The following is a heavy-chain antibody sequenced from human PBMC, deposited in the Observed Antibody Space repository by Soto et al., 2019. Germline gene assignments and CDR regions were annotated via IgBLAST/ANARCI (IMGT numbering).Heavy chain of an antibody. D-gene: IGHD6-6*01. CDR1: GDSISSYY. Sequence: PSETLSLTCTVSGDSISSYYWGWIRQPPGKGLGWIGYIHYSGSTNYNPSLRSRVTISVDTPKNQFALKVNSLTAADTAVYYCARGGLAARKGRWFDPWGQGTLVTVSS. J-gene: IGHJ5*02. CDR3: ARGGLAARKGRWFDP. CDR2: IHYSGST. V-gene: IGHV4-59*01.